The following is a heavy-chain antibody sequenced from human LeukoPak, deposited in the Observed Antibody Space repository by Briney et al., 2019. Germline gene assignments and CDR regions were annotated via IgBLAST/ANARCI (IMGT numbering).Heavy chain of an antibody. Sequence: GGSLRLSCAASGFTFTSYAMSWVRQAPGKGLEWVSAISGSGGSTYYADSVKGRFTISRDNSKNTLYLQMNSLRAEDTAVYYCAKYFTYYYYGMDVGAQGTTVTVSS. CDR3: AKYFTYYYYGMDV. V-gene: IGHV3-23*01. J-gene: IGHJ6*02. D-gene: IGHD2/OR15-2a*01. CDR1: GFTFTSYA. CDR2: ISGSGGST.